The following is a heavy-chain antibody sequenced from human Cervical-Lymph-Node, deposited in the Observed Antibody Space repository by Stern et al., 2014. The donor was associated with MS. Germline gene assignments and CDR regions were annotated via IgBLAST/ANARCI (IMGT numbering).Heavy chain of an antibody. CDR1: GFTFSSYS. CDR2: ISSSSSYI. J-gene: IGHJ6*02. D-gene: IGHD3-3*01. V-gene: IGHV3-21*01. CDR3: ARVEYFWSGDYYYGMDV. Sequence: EVQLVESGGGLVKPGGSLRLSCAVSGFTFSSYSMNWVRQAPGKRLECASSISSSSSYIYTADSAKGGLTISRDNAKTSLYLQMNSLRAEDTAVYYCARVEYFWSGDYYYGMDVWGQGNTVTVSS.